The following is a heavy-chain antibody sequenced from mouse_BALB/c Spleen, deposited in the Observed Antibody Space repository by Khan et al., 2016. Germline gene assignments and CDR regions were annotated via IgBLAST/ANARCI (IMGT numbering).Heavy chain of an antibody. J-gene: IGHJ2*01. V-gene: IGHV2-6-5*01. Sequence: QVQLKESGPGLVAPSQSLSITCTVSGFSLTDFGVSWIRQPPGKGLEWLGVIWGGGSTYYNSDLNFRLSGSKDNSKSQVCLKMDSQQADDTAMYYGAKHYGYYFNYWGQGTTLAISS. CDR2: IWGGGST. D-gene: IGHD1-2*01. CDR1: GFSLTDFG. CDR3: AKHYGYYFNY.